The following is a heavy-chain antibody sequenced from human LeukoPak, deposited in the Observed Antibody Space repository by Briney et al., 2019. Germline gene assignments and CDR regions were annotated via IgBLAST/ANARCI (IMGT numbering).Heavy chain of an antibody. J-gene: IGHJ4*02. CDR3: ARDWALMVRGIDY. D-gene: IGHD3-10*01. CDR2: IYYSGST. Sequence: SETLSLTCTVSGDSITSDTYYWSWIRQPPGKGLEWIGYIYYSGSTNYNPSLKSRVTISVDTSKNQFSLKLSSVTAADTAVYYCARDWALMVRGIDYWGQGTLVTVSS. CDR1: GDSITSDTYY. V-gene: IGHV4-61*01.